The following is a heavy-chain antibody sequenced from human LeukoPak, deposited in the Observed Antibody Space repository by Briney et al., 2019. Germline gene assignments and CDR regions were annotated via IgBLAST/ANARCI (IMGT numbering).Heavy chain of an antibody. J-gene: IGHJ4*02. CDR2: IHLNGGSE. CDR1: GFTLSHFG. V-gene: IGHV3-30*02. D-gene: IGHD3-16*01. CDR3: VRGDSVDY. Sequence: GGSLRLSCVISGFTLSHFGIHWVRQAPGKGLDWVAFIHLNGGSENYADSVKGRFTVSRDNSKNTVYLQMSSLRGDDTAMYYCVRGDSVDYWGQGTLVAVSA.